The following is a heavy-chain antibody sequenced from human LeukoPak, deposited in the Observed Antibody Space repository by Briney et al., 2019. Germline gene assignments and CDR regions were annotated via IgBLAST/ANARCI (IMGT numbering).Heavy chain of an antibody. V-gene: IGHV1-8*03. CDR3: ARGGQWELLGYYYYGMDV. J-gene: IGHJ6*02. D-gene: IGHD1-26*01. CDR2: MNPNSGNT. Sequence: ASVKVSCKASGYTFTSYDINWVRQATGQGLEWMGWMNPNSGNTGYAQKFQGRVTISRNTSISTAYMELSSLRSEDTAVYYCARGGQWELLGYYYYGMDVWGQGTTVTVSS. CDR1: GYTFTSYD.